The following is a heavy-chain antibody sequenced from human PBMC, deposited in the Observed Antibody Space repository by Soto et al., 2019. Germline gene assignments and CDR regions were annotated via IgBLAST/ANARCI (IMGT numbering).Heavy chain of an antibody. CDR2: IIPIFGTA. D-gene: IGHD2-2*01. CDR1: GGTXSSYA. CDR3: ARDANVVLQNQRYGGSIYYYGMDV. J-gene: IGHJ6*02. V-gene: IGHV1-69*13. Sequence: GXSXKVSCKASGGTXSSYAIGLVRQAPGQGLEWMGGIIPIFGTANYAQKFQGRVTITADESTSTAYMELSSLRSEDTAVYSCARDANVVLQNQRYGGSIYYYGMDVWGQGTTVTVSS.